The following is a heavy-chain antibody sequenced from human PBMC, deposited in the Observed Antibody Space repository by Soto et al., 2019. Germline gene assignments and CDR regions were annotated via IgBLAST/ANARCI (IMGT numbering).Heavy chain of an antibody. CDR1: GGTFSSYA. CDR3: ARHVPAAGYYYGMHG. CDR2: IIPIFGTA. Sequence: QVQLVQSGAEVKKPGSSVKVSCKASGGTFSSYAISWVRQAPGQGLEWMGGIIPIFGTANYAQKFQGRVTITANESTSTAYMELSSLRSKATAAYYCARHVPAAGYYYGMHGWGHGTTVNVSS. V-gene: IGHV1-69*12. J-gene: IGHJ6*02. D-gene: IGHD2-2*01.